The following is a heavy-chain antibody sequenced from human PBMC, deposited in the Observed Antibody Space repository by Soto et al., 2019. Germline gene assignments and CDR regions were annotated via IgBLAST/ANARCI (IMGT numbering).Heavy chain of an antibody. CDR2: IYYSGST. D-gene: IGHD6-19*01. J-gene: IGHJ4*02. CDR1: GGSISSYY. Sequence: QVQLQESGPGLVKPSETLSLTCTVSGGSISSYYWSWIRQPPGKGLEWIGYIYYSGSTNYNPSLKSRATTSVDTSKNQFSLKLSSVTAADTAVYYCARHSEQWLPRGFDYWGQGTLVTVSS. V-gene: IGHV4-59*08. CDR3: ARHSEQWLPRGFDY.